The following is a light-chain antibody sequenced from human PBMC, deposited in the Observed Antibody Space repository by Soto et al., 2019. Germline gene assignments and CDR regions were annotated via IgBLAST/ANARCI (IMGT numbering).Light chain of an antibody. CDR2: TNN. Sequence: QSALTQPPSASGTPGQRVTISCSGSSSNIGSNYVYWYQQLPGTAPKLLIYTNNQRPSGVPDRFSGSKSGTSASLAISGLRSEDEAHYYCAAWDDSLSGSYVVFGGGTKLTVL. CDR1: SSNIGSNY. J-gene: IGLJ2*01. CDR3: AAWDDSLSGSYVV. V-gene: IGLV1-47*02.